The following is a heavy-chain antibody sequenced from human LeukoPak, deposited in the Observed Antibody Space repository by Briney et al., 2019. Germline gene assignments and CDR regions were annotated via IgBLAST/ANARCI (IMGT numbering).Heavy chain of an antibody. V-gene: IGHV4-59*01. D-gene: IGHD1-14*01. J-gene: IGHJ5*02. CDR1: GGSISSSC. CDR3: ATSESGPINH. CDR2: ICYSGTT. Sequence: SETLSLNCPVSGGSISSSCWSWIRQPPGKGLGWIGYICYSGTTNYNHSLKSRVTISVDTSKNQFSLKLNSVTAADTAMYYCATSESGPINHWGQGALVTVSS.